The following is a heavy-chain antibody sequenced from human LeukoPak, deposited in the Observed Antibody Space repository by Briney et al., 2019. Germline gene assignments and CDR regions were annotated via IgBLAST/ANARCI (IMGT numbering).Heavy chain of an antibody. CDR3: AILSYLYYNIDV. Sequence: PSETLSLTCTVSGGSISSDTYFWSWIRQPAGKGLEWIGRISSTGRTDYNPSLTSRVTISVDTSKNQFSLKLSSVTAADTAVYYCAILSYLYYNIDVWGKGTAVTVSS. J-gene: IGHJ6*03. V-gene: IGHV4-61*02. CDR2: ISSTGRT. CDR1: GGSISSDTYF.